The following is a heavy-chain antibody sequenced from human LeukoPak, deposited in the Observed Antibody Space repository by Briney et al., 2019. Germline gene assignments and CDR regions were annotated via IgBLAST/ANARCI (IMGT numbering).Heavy chain of an antibody. CDR1: GGSFSDYY. CDR2: INHSGST. J-gene: IGHJ5*02. CDR3: ARLRYYGSGSYPMTGNWFAP. V-gene: IGHV4-34*01. Sequence: SETLSLTCAVYGGSFSDYYWSWIRQPPGKGLEWVGEINHSGSTNYNPSLKSRVTISVDTSKNQFSLKLSSVTAADTSVYYCARLRYYGSGSYPMTGNWFAPWGQGTLVTVSS. D-gene: IGHD3-10*01.